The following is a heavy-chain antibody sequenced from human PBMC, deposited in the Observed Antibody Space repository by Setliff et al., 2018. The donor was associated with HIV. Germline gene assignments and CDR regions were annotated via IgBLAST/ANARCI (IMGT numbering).Heavy chain of an antibody. V-gene: IGHV1-69*05. D-gene: IGHD1-26*01. CDR1: GGTFSSYA. CDR2: IIPIFGTA. Sequence: SVKVSCKASGGTFSSYAISWVRQAPGQGLEWMGGIIPIFGTANYAQKFQGRVTMTRDTSTSTVYMELSSLRSEDTAVYYCARGGQYSGSYLPRDYYMDVWGRGTTVTVSS. CDR3: ARGGQYSGSYLPRDYYMDV. J-gene: IGHJ6*03.